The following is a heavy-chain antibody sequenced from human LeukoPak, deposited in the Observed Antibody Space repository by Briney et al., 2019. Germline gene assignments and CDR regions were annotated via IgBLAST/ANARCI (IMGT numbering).Heavy chain of an antibody. CDR2: TYYRSKWYN. Sequence: SQTLSLTCTISGDSVSSKSAAWHWIRQSPSRGLEWLGRTYYRSKWYNDYAVSMKGRITISPDTSNNQFSLQLTSVTPEDTAVYYCARNSAIIDFWGQGTLVTVSS. CDR1: GDSVSSKSAA. D-gene: IGHD2-2*02. J-gene: IGHJ4*02. CDR3: ARNSAIIDF. V-gene: IGHV6-1*01.